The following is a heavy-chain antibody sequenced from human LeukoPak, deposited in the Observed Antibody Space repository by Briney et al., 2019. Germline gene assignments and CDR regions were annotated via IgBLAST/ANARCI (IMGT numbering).Heavy chain of an antibody. J-gene: IGHJ6*02. V-gene: IGHV3-23*01. CDR1: GFTFSSYA. CDR2: ISVSDSST. D-gene: IGHD3-9*01. CDR3: AKEVRYFDWLLPSNGMDV. Sequence: PGGSLRLSCAASGFTFSSYAMGWVRQAPGKGLEWVSAISVSDSSTYYADSVKGRFTISRDNSKNTLYLQMNSLRAEDTAVYYCAKEVRYFDWLLPSNGMDVWGQGTTVTVSS.